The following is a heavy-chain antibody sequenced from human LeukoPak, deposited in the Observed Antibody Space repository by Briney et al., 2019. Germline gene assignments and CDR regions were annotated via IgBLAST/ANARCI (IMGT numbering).Heavy chain of an antibody. CDR3: ARGGPIAVAGIPRYWYFDL. CDR1: GFTFSSYG. J-gene: IGHJ2*01. D-gene: IGHD6-19*01. Sequence: PGGSLRLSCAASGFTFSSYGMHWVRQAPGKGLEWVAVIWYDGSNKYYVDSVKGRFTISRDNSKNTLYLQMNSLRAEDTAVYYCARGGPIAVAGIPRYWYFDLWGRGTLVTVSS. CDR2: IWYDGSNK. V-gene: IGHV3-33*01.